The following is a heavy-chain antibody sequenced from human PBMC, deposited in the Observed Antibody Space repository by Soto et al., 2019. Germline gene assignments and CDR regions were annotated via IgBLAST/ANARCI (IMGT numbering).Heavy chain of an antibody. CDR2: ISGGGDTT. D-gene: IGHD4-17*01. CDR1: GFTFGGYA. CDR3: GRKSQGSVTVTGNWYFDL. V-gene: IGHV3-23*01. Sequence: EVQLLESGGGLLQPGGSLRLSCAASGFTFGGYAMNWVRQAPGKGLEWVSGISGGGDTTFYTDSVRGRLTIARENSGNTLYLQMNSLRAEDTAVYFCGRKSQGSVTVTGNWYFDLWGRGTLVTVSS. J-gene: IGHJ2*01.